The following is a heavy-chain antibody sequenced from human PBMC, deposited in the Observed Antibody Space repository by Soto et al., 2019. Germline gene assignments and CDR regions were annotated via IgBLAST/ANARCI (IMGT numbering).Heavy chain of an antibody. CDR2: IYTGGSST. D-gene: IGHD3-10*01. CDR3: TRDRITMVRGVTKMFYFDY. Sequence: GSLRLSCAASGFTVISNYMSWVRQAPGKGLEWVSVIYTGGSSTYYADSVKGRFTISGDTSKDTLYLQMNSLRAEDTAVYYCTRDRITMVRGVTKMFYFDYWGQGTLVTVSS. V-gene: IGHV3-66*01. J-gene: IGHJ4*02. CDR1: GFTVISNY.